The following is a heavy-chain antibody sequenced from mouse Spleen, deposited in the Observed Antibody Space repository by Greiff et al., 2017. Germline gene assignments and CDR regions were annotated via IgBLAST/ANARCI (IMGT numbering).Heavy chain of an antibody. CDR3: AHSNRNYFDY. CDR2: INPNNGGT. Sequence: VVEPGASVKMSCKASGYTFTDYNMHWVKQSHGKSLEWIGYINPNNGGTSYNQKFKGKATLTVNKSSSTAYLELRSLTSEDSAVYYCAHSNRNYFDYWGQGTTLTVSS. D-gene: IGHD4-1*01. CDR1: GYTFTDYN. V-gene: IGHV1-22*01. J-gene: IGHJ2*01.